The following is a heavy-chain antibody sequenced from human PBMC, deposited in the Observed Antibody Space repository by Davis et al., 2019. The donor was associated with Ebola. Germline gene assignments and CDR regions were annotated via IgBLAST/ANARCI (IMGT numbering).Heavy chain of an antibody. D-gene: IGHD3-16*01. Sequence: HSQTLSLTCAISGDSVSGSNGAWNWVRQSPSRGLEWLGRTYYTSKWFNDYAVSVKGRITVNADTSKNHFSLQLNSVTPEDTAVYYCVRGWGRSGLDVWGEGTTVTVSS. J-gene: IGHJ6*04. V-gene: IGHV6-1*01. CDR2: TYYTSKWFN. CDR1: GDSVSGSNGA. CDR3: VRGWGRSGLDV.